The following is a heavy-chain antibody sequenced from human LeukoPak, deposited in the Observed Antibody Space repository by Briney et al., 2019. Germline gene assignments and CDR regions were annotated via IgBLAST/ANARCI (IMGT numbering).Heavy chain of an antibody. V-gene: IGHV3-21*01. CDR1: GFTFSSYG. D-gene: IGHD1-26*01. J-gene: IGHJ4*02. CDR3: ARGDEWELLSDY. Sequence: GSLRLSCAASGFTFSSYGMHWVRQAPGKGLEWVSSISSSSSYIYYADSVKGRFTISRDNAKNSLYLQMNSLRAEDTAVYYCARGDEWELLSDYWGQGTLVTVSS. CDR2: ISSSSSYI.